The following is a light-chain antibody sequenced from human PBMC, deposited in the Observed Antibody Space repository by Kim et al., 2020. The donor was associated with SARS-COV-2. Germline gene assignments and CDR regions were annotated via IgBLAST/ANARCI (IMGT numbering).Light chain of an antibody. CDR3: QQYYSTPYT. CDR2: WAS. Sequence: DIVMTQSPDSLAVSLGERATINCKSSQSVLYSSNNKNYLAWYQQKPGQRPKLLIYWASTRESGVPNRFSGSGSGTDFTLTNSSLQAEDVAVYYCQQYYSTPYTFGQGTKLEIK. V-gene: IGKV4-1*01. J-gene: IGKJ2*01. CDR1: QSVLYSSNNKNY.